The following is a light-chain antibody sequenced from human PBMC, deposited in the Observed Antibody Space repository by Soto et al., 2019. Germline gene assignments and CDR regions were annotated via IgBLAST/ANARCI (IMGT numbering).Light chain of an antibody. CDR1: QSLNIW. CDR3: QQDKASPYT. CDR2: KAS. V-gene: IGKV1-5*03. J-gene: IGKJ2*01. Sequence: DIEMTQSPSTLSASVGDRVTITCRATQSLNIWLAWYQQKPGKAPKLLISKASSLESGVPSRFSGSGSGTEFILTISSLQPDDFATYYCQQDKASPYTFGQGTKREIK.